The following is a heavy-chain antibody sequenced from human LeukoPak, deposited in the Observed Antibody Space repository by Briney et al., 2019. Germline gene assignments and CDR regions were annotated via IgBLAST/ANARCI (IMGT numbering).Heavy chain of an antibody. D-gene: IGHD6-13*01. CDR3: AKAVAAWRGYFDY. CDR2: ISGSGGST. J-gene: IGHJ4*02. V-gene: IGHV3-23*01. Sequence: GGSLRLSYAASGFTFSSYAMSWVRQAPGKGLEWVSAISGSGGSTYYADSVKGRFTISRDNSKNTLYLQMNSLRAEDTAVYYCAKAVAAWRGYFDYWGQGTLVTVSS. CDR1: GFTFSSYA.